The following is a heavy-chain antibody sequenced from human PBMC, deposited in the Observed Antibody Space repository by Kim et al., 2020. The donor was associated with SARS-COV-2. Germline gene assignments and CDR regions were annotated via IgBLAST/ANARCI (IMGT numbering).Heavy chain of an antibody. CDR2: INSDGSST. J-gene: IGHJ6*03. Sequence: GGSLRLSCAASGFTFSSYWMHWVRQAPGKGLVWVSRINSDGSSTSYADSVKGRFTISRDNAKNTLYLQMNSLRAEDTAVYYCARAPGPRYSSGWYYYYYYYMDVWGKGTTVTVSS. V-gene: IGHV3-74*01. CDR1: GFTFSSYW. D-gene: IGHD6-19*01. CDR3: ARAPGPRYSSGWYYYYYYYMDV.